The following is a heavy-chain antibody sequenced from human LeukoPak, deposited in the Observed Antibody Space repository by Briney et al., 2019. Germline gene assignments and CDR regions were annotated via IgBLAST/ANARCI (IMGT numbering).Heavy chain of an antibody. D-gene: IGHD5-12*01. CDR1: GYNFVGYY. V-gene: IGHV1-2*02. CDR2: INPNSGGT. Sequence: ASVKVSCKASGYNFVGYYLHWVRQAPGQGLEWVGWINPNSGGTNYAQKFQGRVTMTRDTSISTAYMELSRLRSDDTAVYYCARDEWLRFSVALDYYYYYGMDVWGQGTTVTVSS. J-gene: IGHJ6*02. CDR3: ARDEWLRFSVALDYYYYYGMDV.